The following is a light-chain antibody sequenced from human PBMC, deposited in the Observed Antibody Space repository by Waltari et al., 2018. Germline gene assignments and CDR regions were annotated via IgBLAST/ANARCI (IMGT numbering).Light chain of an antibody. CDR3: QQSYSLPWT. CDR1: QSMSSV. J-gene: IGKJ1*01. CDR2: DAS. Sequence: DIQMTQSPSSLAVSVGDRVTITCRGSQSMSSVLNWYQQRPGKAPKLLIYDASSLQGGAPTKVSGSGSGTEFTLTISSLQPEDFATYYCQQSYSLPWTFGQGTNVEVK. V-gene: IGKV1-39*01.